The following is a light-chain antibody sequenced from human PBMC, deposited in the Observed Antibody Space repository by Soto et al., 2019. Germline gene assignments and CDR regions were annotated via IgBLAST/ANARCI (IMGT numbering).Light chain of an antibody. CDR2: GAS. Sequence: EIVLTQPPGTLSLSPGERATLSCRASQSVSRSYLAWYQQKPGQAPRLLIYGASSRATGIPDRFSGSGSGTDFTLTISRLEPEDFAVYYCQQYGSGTSGTFGQGTRLEIK. CDR3: QQYGSGTSGT. V-gene: IGKV3-20*01. J-gene: IGKJ5*01. CDR1: QSVSRSY.